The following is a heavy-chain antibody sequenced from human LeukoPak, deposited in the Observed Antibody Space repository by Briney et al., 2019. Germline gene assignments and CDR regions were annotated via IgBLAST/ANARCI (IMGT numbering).Heavy chain of an antibody. D-gene: IGHD6-6*01. V-gene: IGHV4-59*08. CDR1: GGSISSYY. CDR2: IYYSGST. J-gene: IGHJ4*02. Sequence: SETLSLTCTVSGGSISSYYWSWIRQPPGKGLEWIGYIYYSGSTNYNPSLKSRVTISVDTSKNQFSLKLSSVTAADTAVYYCARHCREYGSSSGFDYWGQGTLVTVSS. CDR3: ARHCREYGSSSGFDY.